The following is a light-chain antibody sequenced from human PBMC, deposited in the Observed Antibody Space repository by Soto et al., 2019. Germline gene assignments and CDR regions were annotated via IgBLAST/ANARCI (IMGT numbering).Light chain of an antibody. Sequence: EIVLTQSPGTLSLSPGERATLSCRVSQSVSSNFLAWYQQKPGQAPKLLISGASSRATGIPDRFSGSGSGTDFTLTISRLEPEDFALYSCQQYGSSPGTFGQGTKLEIK. CDR1: QSVSSNF. J-gene: IGKJ2*02. V-gene: IGKV3-20*01. CDR3: QQYGSSPGT. CDR2: GAS.